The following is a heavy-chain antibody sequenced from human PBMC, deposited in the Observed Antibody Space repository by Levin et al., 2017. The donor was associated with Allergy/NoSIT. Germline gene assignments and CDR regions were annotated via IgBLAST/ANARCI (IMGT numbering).Heavy chain of an antibody. Sequence: PGGSLRLSCAASGFTFSSYGMHWVRQAPGKGLEWVAVISYDGSNKYYADSVKGRFTISRDNSKNTLYLQMNSLRAEDTAVYYCAKEGGSSSWSKFDYWGQGTLVTVSS. CDR1: GFTFSSYG. D-gene: IGHD6-13*01. V-gene: IGHV3-30*18. J-gene: IGHJ4*02. CDR2: ISYDGSNK. CDR3: AKEGGSSSWSKFDY.